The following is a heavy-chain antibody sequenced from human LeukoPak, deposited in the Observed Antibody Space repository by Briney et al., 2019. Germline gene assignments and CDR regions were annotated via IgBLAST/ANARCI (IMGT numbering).Heavy chain of an antibody. D-gene: IGHD1-20*01. V-gene: IGHV1-18*01. CDR2: ISAYNGNT. CDR1: GYTFTSYG. CDR3: AREYNSLYYFDY. Sequence: ASVKVSCKASGYTFTSYGISWVRQAPGQGLEWMGWISAYNGNTNYAQKLQGRVTMTTDTSTSTAYMELRSLRSDDTAVYCCAREYNSLYYFDYWGQGTLATVSS. J-gene: IGHJ4*02.